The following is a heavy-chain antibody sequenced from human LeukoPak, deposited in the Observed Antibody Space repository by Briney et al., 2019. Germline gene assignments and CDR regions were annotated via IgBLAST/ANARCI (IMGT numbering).Heavy chain of an antibody. CDR3: ARDHNYAFDN. CDR2: MKEDGGEI. J-gene: IGHJ4*02. CDR1: GFPFSNYW. Sequence: PGGSLRLSCAASGFPFSNYWMSWVRQAPGKGLEWVANMKEDGGEINYVDSVRGRFTISADKAKNSLYLQMNSLRVEDTAVYYCARDHNYAFDNWGQGTLVSVAS. V-gene: IGHV3-7*01. D-gene: IGHD1-1*01.